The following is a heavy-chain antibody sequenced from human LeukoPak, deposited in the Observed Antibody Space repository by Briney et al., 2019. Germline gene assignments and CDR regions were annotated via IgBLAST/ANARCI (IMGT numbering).Heavy chain of an antibody. Sequence: GASVKVSCKSSGYTFTNYGISWVRQAPGQELEWMGWISDYKGITNYVQRFQGRVTMTTGTSTRTAYMALRRLRSDVTGVYYCARYSYGLYYFDTWGQGTLVTVSS. J-gene: IGHJ4*02. CDR1: GYTFTNYG. CDR2: ISDYKGIT. D-gene: IGHD5-18*01. V-gene: IGHV1-18*01. CDR3: ARYSYGLYYFDT.